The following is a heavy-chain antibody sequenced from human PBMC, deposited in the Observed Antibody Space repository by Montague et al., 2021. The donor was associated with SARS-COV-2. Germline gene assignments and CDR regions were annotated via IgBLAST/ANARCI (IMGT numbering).Heavy chain of an antibody. V-gene: IGHV4-4*07. Sequence: ETLSLTCSVAGDSISRYYWSWIRQSDGKGLEWIGRIYTGGHVNXNPALQSRVSMSVDTSKSQVSLNVTSVTAADTAVYYCARAIWHLDVWGRGILVTVSS. J-gene: IGHJ2*01. CDR1: GDSISRYY. CDR2: IYTGGHV. CDR3: ARAIWHLDV.